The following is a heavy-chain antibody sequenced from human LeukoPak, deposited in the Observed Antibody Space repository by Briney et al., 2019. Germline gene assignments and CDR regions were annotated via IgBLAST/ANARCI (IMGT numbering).Heavy chain of an antibody. J-gene: IGHJ4*02. CDR2: ISSSGSTI. Sequence: GGTLRLSCAASGFTFSDYYMSWIRQAPGKGLEWVSYISSSGSTIYYADSVKGRFTISRDNAKNSLYLPMHRLTAEDTAVYYCARVRYGSGSYYGIYFDYWGQGTLVTVSS. CDR3: ARVRYGSGSYYGIYFDY. CDR1: GFTFSDYY. D-gene: IGHD3-10*01. V-gene: IGHV3-11*01.